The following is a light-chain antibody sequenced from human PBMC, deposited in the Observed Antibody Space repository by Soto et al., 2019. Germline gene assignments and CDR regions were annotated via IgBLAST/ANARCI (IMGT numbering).Light chain of an antibody. CDR3: SSYEGTNNVI. CDR1: SSDVGGYKY. CDR2: AVN. J-gene: IGLJ2*01. Sequence: QSVLTQPPSASGSPGQSVTISCTGTSSDVGGYKYVSWYQQHPGKAPKLMIFAVNQRPPGVPDRFSGSKSGNTASLTVSGLQIEDEADYYCSSYEGTNNVIFGGGTQLTVL. V-gene: IGLV2-8*01.